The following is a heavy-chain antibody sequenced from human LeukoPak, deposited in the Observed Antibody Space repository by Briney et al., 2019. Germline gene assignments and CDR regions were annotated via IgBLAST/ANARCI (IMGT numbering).Heavy chain of an antibody. CDR3: ARDTPRGRYDILTGYYTNYWFDS. CDR2: IKQDGSEK. CDR1: GFTFSSYW. D-gene: IGHD3-9*01. J-gene: IGHJ5*01. Sequence: GGSLRLSCAASGFTFSSYWMSWVRQAPGKGLEWVANIKQDGSEKYYVDSVKGRFTISRANAKNSLYLQMNSLRAEDTAVYYCARDTPRGRYDILTGYYTNYWFDSWGQGTLVTVSS. V-gene: IGHV3-7*01.